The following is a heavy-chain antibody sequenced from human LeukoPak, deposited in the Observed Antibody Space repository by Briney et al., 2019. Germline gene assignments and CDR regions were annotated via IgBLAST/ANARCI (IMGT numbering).Heavy chain of an antibody. D-gene: IGHD3-16*01. Sequence: PGGSLRLSCAASAAFGHIFRDSWLHWVRRAPGKGLVWVSLIKSDGSGTIYADSVKGRFTISRDNAKSTLYLQMNSLRAEDTAVYFCATDWFGAVNSWGQGTLVTVSS. J-gene: IGHJ4*02. V-gene: IGHV3-74*01. CDR2: IKSDGSGT. CDR3: ATDWFGAVNS. CDR1: GHIFRDSW.